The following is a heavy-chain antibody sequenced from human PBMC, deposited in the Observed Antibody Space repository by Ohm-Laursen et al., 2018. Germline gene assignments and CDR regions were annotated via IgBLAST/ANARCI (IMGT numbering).Heavy chain of an antibody. J-gene: IGHJ5*02. Sequence: SLRLSCAASGFTFGDYGLHWVRQAPGKGLEWVSSITWDSGSIGYADSVEGRFTVSRDNAMNSLYLQMNSLRSEDTALYYCAKDSGGRTQQVAEKGIDLWGQGTLVTVSS. D-gene: IGHD6-13*01. CDR1: GFTFGDYG. V-gene: IGHV3-9*01. CDR3: AKDSGGRTQQVAEKGIDL. CDR2: ITWDSGSI.